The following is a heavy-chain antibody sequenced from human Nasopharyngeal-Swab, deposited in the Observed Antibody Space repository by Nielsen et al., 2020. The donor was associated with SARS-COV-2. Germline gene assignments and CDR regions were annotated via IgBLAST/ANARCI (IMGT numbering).Heavy chain of an antibody. Sequence: WIRQPPGKGLEWIGSIYYSGSTYYNPSLKSRVTISVDTSKNQFSLKLSFVTAADTAVYYCARAYYYDSSGYYIRGAYFDYWGQGTLVTVSS. V-gene: IGHV4-39*01. CDR2: IYYSGST. D-gene: IGHD3-22*01. CDR3: ARAYYYDSSGYYIRGAYFDY. J-gene: IGHJ4*02.